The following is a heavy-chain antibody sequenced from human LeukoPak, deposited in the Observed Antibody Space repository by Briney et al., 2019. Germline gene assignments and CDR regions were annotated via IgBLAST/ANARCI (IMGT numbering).Heavy chain of an antibody. D-gene: IGHD3-22*01. Sequence: SETLSLTCAVYGGSFSGYYWSWIRQPPGKGLEWIGEINHSGSTNYNPSLKSRVTISVDTSKNQFSLKLSSVTAADTAVYYCAESSGYFLYFDYWGQGTLVTVSS. V-gene: IGHV4-34*01. CDR3: AESSGYFLYFDY. CDR1: GGSFSGYY. J-gene: IGHJ4*02. CDR2: INHSGST.